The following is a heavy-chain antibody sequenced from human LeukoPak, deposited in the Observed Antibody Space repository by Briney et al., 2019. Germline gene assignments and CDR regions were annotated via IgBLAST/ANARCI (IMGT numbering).Heavy chain of an antibody. J-gene: IGHJ4*02. Sequence: ASVKVSCKASGYTFSSSGISWVRQAPGQGLEWMGWISAYNGNTNCAQKLQGRVTMTTDTFTSTAYMELRSLRSGDTAVYYCARALIAAAGFADYWGQGTLVTVSS. CDR2: ISAYNGNT. D-gene: IGHD6-13*01. CDR3: ARALIAAAGFADY. V-gene: IGHV1-18*01. CDR1: GYTFSSSG.